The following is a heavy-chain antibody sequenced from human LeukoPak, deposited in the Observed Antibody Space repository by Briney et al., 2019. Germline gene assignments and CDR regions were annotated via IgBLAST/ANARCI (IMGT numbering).Heavy chain of an antibody. D-gene: IGHD2-15*01. CDR3: ARAPVGRSKGYMDV. CDR1: GGSISSGGYY. J-gene: IGHJ6*03. Sequence: SETLSLTCTVSGGSISSGGYYWSWIRQPPGKGLEWIGYIYHSGSTYYNPSLKSRVTISVDRSKNQFSLKLSSVTAADTAVYYCARAPVGRSKGYMDVWGKGTTVTVSS. CDR2: IYHSGST. V-gene: IGHV4-30-2*01.